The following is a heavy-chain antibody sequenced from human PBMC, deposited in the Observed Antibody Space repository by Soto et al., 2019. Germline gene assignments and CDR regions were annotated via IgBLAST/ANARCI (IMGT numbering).Heavy chain of an antibody. CDR1: GGSINSGDYY. V-gene: IGHV4-31*03. D-gene: IGHD3-10*01. CDR3: ARVLKHDYGPLDTHYGMDV. Sequence: SETRSLTCTVSGGSINSGDYYWSWIRQHPGKGLEWIGNIYYSGSRYYNPSLKSRVTISVDTSKNHFSLKLSSVTAADTAVYYCARVLKHDYGPLDTHYGMDVWGQRTTVTVSS. CDR2: IYYSGSR. J-gene: IGHJ6*02.